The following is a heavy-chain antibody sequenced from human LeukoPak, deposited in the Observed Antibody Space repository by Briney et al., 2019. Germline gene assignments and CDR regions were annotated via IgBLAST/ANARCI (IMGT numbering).Heavy chain of an antibody. Sequence: GGSLRLSCAASGFTFSSYAMSWARQAPGKGLEWVSAISGSGGSTYYADSVKGRFTISRDNSKNTLYLQMNSLRAEDTAVYYCAKSLFGYGGNQVLDYWGQGTLVTVSS. J-gene: IGHJ4*02. CDR3: AKSLFGYGGNQVLDY. CDR1: GFTFSSYA. V-gene: IGHV3-23*01. D-gene: IGHD4-23*01. CDR2: ISGSGGST.